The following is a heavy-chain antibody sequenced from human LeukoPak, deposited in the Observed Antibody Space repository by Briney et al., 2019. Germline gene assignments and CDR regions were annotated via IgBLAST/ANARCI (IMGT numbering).Heavy chain of an antibody. CDR2: IKGDGTEK. CDR3: ARDEEITLGTDY. Sequence: PGGSLRLSCAASGFTFNKYWMTWVRQAPGKGLEWVANIKGDGTEKYYVDSVKGRFSISRDNAKKSLFLEMNSLRAEDTAVYYCARDEEITLGTDYWGQGTLVTVSS. CDR1: GFTFNKYW. V-gene: IGHV3-7*01. J-gene: IGHJ4*02. D-gene: IGHD3-16*01.